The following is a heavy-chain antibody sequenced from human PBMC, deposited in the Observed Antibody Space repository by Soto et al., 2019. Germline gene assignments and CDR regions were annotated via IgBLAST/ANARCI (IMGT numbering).Heavy chain of an antibody. D-gene: IGHD4-17*01. V-gene: IGHV3-30-3*01. CDR2: MSYDGSNE. CDR1: GFTFSSNA. Sequence: QVQLVESGGGVVQPGRSLRLSCAASGFTFSSNAMHWVRQAPGKGLEWVAVMSYDGSNEYYADSVKGRFTISRDNSKNTLYLQINSLRAEDTAVYYCARDSILAGTTRPPPLDYWGQGTLVTVSS. J-gene: IGHJ4*02. CDR3: ARDSILAGTTRPPPLDY.